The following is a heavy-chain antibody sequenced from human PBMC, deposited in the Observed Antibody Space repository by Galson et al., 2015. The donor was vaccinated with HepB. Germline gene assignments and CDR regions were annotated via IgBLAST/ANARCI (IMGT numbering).Heavy chain of an antibody. Sequence: SLRLSCAASGFTFSSYSMNWVRQAPGKGLEWVSSISSSSSYIYYADSVKGRFTISRDNAKNSLYLQMNSLRAEDTAVYYCARDMRYYGSGSPPDLPRPDYGMDVWGQGTTVTVSS. V-gene: IGHV3-21*01. CDR2: ISSSSSYI. D-gene: IGHD3-10*01. CDR3: ARDMRYYGSGSPPDLPRPDYGMDV. CDR1: GFTFSSYS. J-gene: IGHJ6*02.